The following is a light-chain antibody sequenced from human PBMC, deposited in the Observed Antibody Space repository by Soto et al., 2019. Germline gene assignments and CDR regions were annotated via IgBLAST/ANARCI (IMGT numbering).Light chain of an antibody. CDR2: GAS. Sequence: EIVLTQSPGTLSLSPGERATLSCRASQSVSSSYLAWYQHKPGQAPRLLIYGASSRATGIPDRFSGSGSGKVSPLTSSRLEPEDVAVYYCQQDGSSPHTFGQGTKLEIK. CDR3: QQDGSSPHT. CDR1: QSVSSSY. V-gene: IGKV3-20*01. J-gene: IGKJ2*01.